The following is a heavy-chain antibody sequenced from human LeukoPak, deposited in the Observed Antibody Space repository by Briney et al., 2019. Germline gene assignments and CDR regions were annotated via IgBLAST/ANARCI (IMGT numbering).Heavy chain of an antibody. D-gene: IGHD1-26*01. CDR1: GYTFTGYY. V-gene: IGHV1-2*02. Sequence: ASVKVSCKASGYTFTGYYTHWVRQAPGQGLEWMGWINPNSGGTNYAQNFQGRVTMTRDTSISTAYMELSRLRSDDTAVYFCARDRGIVGATRTSFDPWGQGTLVPVSS. J-gene: IGHJ5*02. CDR2: INPNSGGT. CDR3: ARDRGIVGATRTSFDP.